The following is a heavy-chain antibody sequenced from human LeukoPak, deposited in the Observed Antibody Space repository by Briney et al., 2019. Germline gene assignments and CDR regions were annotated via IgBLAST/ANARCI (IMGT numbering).Heavy chain of an antibody. Sequence: GGSLRLSRAASGFTVSSNYMSWVRQAPGKGVEWVSVIYSGGSTYYADPAKCRFTISRDNSKNTQHLQMNSLRAEETAVYYCARVGSSGYPIDYSGEGTLVTASS. CDR2: IYSGGST. CDR1: GFTVSSNY. D-gene: IGHD3-22*01. CDR3: ARVGSSGYPIDY. J-gene: IGHJ4*02. V-gene: IGHV3-66*01.